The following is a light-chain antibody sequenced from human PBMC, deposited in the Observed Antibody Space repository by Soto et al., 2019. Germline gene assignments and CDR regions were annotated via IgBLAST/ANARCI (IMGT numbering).Light chain of an antibody. CDR1: QDINAY. CDR2: AAS. J-gene: IGKJ5*01. CDR3: QQFKNYPVT. Sequence: DIQLTQSPSFLSASVGDRVTITCRASQDINAYLAWYQVKSGKAPKLLVYAASTLQSGVPSKFSGSGSGTEFALTISGLQPEDFATYYCQQFKNYPVTFGQGTRLDIK. V-gene: IGKV1-9*01.